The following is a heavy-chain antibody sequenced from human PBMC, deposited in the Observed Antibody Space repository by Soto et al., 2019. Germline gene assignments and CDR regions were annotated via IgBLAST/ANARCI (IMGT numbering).Heavy chain of an antibody. CDR2: IYYSGSS. CDR1: GGSLTGHY. CDR3: ARARGAIAYLDY. V-gene: IGHV4-59*11. J-gene: IGHJ4*02. D-gene: IGHD3-16*02. Sequence: PSETLSLTCTVSGGSLTGHYWNWIRQPPGKGLEWIGYIYYSGSSNSNPSLKSRVTISVDTSKNQFSLNLNSVTAADTAVYYCARARGAIAYLDYWGQGTLVTVSS.